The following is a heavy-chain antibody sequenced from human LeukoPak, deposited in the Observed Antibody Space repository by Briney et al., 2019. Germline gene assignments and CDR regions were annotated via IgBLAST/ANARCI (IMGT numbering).Heavy chain of an antibody. CDR3: AREGVYGLGY. J-gene: IGHJ4*02. D-gene: IGHD5/OR15-5a*01. V-gene: IGHV4-34*01. Sequence: SETLSLTCAVYGGSFSGYYWSWIRQPPGKGLEWIGEINHSGSTNYNPSLKSRVTISVDTSKNQFSLKLSSVTAADTAVYYCAREGVYGLGYWGQGTLVTVSS. CDR2: INHSGST. CDR1: GGSFSGYY.